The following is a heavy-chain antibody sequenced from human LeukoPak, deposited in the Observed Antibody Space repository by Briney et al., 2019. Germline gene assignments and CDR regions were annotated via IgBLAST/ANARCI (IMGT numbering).Heavy chain of an antibody. J-gene: IGHJ5*02. CDR3: ARDLTTITLVRGAVNCFDP. CDR1: GGSISSYY. Sequence: SETLSLTCTVSGGSISSYYWSWIRQPAGKGLEWIGRIYTSGTTNYNPSLKSRVTMSVDTSKNQFSLKLSSVTAADTAVYYCARDLTTITLVRGAVNCFDPWGQGTLVTVSS. CDR2: IYTSGTT. D-gene: IGHD3-10*01. V-gene: IGHV4-4*07.